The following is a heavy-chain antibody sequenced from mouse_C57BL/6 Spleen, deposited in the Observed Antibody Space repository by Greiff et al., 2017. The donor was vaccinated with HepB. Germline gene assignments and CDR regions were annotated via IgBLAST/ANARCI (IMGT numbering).Heavy chain of an antibody. D-gene: IGHD2-4*01. Sequence: EVHLVESGGGLVKPGGSLKLSCAASGFTFSDYGMHWVRQAPEKGLEWVAYISSGSSTIYYADTVKGRFTISRDNAKNTLFLQMTSLRSEDTAMYYCARSGGLRRDWYFDVWGTGTTVTVSS. V-gene: IGHV5-17*01. J-gene: IGHJ1*03. CDR2: ISSGSSTI. CDR1: GFTFSDYG. CDR3: ARSGGLRRDWYFDV.